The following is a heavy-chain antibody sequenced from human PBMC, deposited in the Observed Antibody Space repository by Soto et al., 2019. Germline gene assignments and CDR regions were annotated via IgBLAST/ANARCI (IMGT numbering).Heavy chain of an antibody. Sequence: QVQLVQSGAEVKKPESSVKVSRKAPGGTFSTYAISWVRQAPGRGLEWMGGIIPMFGTANYAQRFQDRVTITADESTNTVYMELSSLRSEDTAVYFCASGIQLWLRRINNGYSGWGQGTLVTVSS. J-gene: IGHJ4*02. CDR2: IIPMFGTA. V-gene: IGHV1-69*12. CDR1: GGTFSTYA. CDR3: ASGIQLWLRRINNGYSG. D-gene: IGHD5-18*01.